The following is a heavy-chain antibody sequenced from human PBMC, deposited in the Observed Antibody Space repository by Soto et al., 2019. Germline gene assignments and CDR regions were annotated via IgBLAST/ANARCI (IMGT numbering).Heavy chain of an antibody. V-gene: IGHV3-30*18. Sequence: GGSLRLSCAASGFTFSSYGMHWVRQAPGKGLEWVAVISYDGSNKYYADSVKGRFTISRDNSKNTLYLQMNSLRAEDTAVYYCAEDPGEYCSGGSCYPPDYGMDVWGQGTTVTVSS. D-gene: IGHD2-15*01. J-gene: IGHJ6*02. CDR2: ISYDGSNK. CDR3: AEDPGEYCSGGSCYPPDYGMDV. CDR1: GFTFSSYG.